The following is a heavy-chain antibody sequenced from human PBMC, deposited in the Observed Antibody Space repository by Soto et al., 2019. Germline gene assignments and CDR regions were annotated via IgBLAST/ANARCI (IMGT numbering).Heavy chain of an antibody. CDR2: ISAYNGNT. Sequence: GASVKVSCKASGYTFTNFGISWVRQAPGQGLEWMGWISAYNGNTNYAQNFQGRVTMTTDTSTSTAYMELRSLRSEDTAVYYCARGVYFDYWGQGTLVTVSS. CDR3: ARGVYFDY. J-gene: IGHJ4*02. CDR1: GYTFTNFG. D-gene: IGHD3-16*01. V-gene: IGHV1-18*01.